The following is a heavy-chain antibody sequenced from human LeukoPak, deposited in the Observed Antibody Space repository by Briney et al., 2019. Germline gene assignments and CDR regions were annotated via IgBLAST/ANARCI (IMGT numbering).Heavy chain of an antibody. J-gene: IGHJ3*02. CDR3: ARDRSYYDSSGYSRAFDI. V-gene: IGHV4-59*01. D-gene: IGHD3-22*01. Sequence: SETLSLTCTVSVGSISSYYWSWIRQPPGKGLEWIGSIYYSWSTNYNPSLKSRVTISVDTSKNQFSLKLSSVTAADTAVYYCARDRSYYDSSGYSRAFDIWGQGTMVTVSS. CDR1: VGSISSYY. CDR2: IYYSWST.